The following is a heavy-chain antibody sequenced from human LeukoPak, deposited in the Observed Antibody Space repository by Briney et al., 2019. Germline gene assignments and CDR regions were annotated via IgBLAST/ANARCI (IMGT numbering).Heavy chain of an antibody. CDR1: GYTFTGYY. V-gene: IGHV1-2*02. CDR2: INPNSGDT. J-gene: IGHJ5*02. D-gene: IGHD5-12*01. Sequence: RASVKVSCKASGYTFTGYYMHWVRQAPGQGLEWMGWINPNSGDTHYVQKFQGRVTMTRDTSISTAYMELSRLISDDTAVYYCARVAVATIDWFDPWGQGTLVTVSS. CDR3: ARVAVATIDWFDP.